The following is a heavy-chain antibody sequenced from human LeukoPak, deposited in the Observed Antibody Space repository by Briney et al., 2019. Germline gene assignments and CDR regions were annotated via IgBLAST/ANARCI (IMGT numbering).Heavy chain of an antibody. CDR3: ARVSRWSDWAFEG. D-gene: IGHD3-16*01. CDR2: IHNSGRP. Sequence: SETLSLTCTVSGGSISSYYWSWIRQPPGKGLEWIGYIHNSGRPDYNPSLKSRVTISVDTSKTQFSLNLISVTAADTAVYYCARVSRWSDWAFEGWGQGTLVTVSS. CDR1: GGSISSYY. J-gene: IGHJ4*02. V-gene: IGHV4-59*01.